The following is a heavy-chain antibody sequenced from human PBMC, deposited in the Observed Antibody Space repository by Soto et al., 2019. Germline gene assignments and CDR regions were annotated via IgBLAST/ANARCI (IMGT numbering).Heavy chain of an antibody. J-gene: IGHJ4*02. CDR1: GFTFSSCT. D-gene: IGHD3-22*01. CDR3: ARDAGLYYYDSRGFDH. CDR2: ISPNNNYI. V-gene: IGHV3-21*01. Sequence: EVQLVESGGGLVNPGGSLRLSCAASGFTFSSCTMNWVRQAPGKGLEWVSSISPNNNYIYHADSVKGRFTISRDNTKNSVHLQMNSLRAEDTAVYYCARDAGLYYYDSRGFDHWGQGTLVTVSS.